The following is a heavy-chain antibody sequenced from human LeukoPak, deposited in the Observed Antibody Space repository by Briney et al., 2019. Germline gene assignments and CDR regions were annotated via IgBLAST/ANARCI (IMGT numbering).Heavy chain of an antibody. D-gene: IGHD3-22*01. CDR1: GGSISSYY. J-gene: IGHJ3*02. CDR3: ARADGNYYDSSGYYKLYHDAFDI. Sequence: SETLSLTCTVSGGSISSYYWSWIRQPPGKGLEWIGYIYYSGSTNYNPSLKSRVTISVDTSKNQFSLKLSSVTPADTAVYYCARADGNYYDSSGYYKLYHDAFDIWGQGTMVTVSS. CDR2: IYYSGST. V-gene: IGHV4-59*01.